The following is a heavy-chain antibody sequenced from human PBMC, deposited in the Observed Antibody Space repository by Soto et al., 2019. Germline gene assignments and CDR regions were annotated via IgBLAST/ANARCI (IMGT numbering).Heavy chain of an antibody. J-gene: IGHJ4*02. CDR2: IYDSVNT. Sequence: TSETLSLTCTVSGDSLRSGGHYWSWIRQHPGKGLEWIGHIYDSVNTYYSPSLRSRVTISADMSKNQFSLNLRSVTAADTAVYYCARVDHRGYFAILTDYWGQGTLVTVSS. V-gene: IGHV4-31*03. CDR3: ARVDHRGYFAILTDY. D-gene: IGHD3-9*01. CDR1: GDSLRSGGHY.